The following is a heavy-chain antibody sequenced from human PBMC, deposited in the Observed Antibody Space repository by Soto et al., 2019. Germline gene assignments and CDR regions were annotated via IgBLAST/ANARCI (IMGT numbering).Heavy chain of an antibody. CDR2: IGSKGETYAT. J-gene: IGHJ4*02. V-gene: IGHV3-73*01. CDR3: TRDRPGPQHYFDY. Sequence: GGSLRLSCAASGFTFGASALQWVRQASGKGLEWLGRIGSKGETYATTYAASVKGRFTISRDDSKKTAYLQMNSLRAEDTAVYYCTRDRPGPQHYFDYWGQGNMVTVSS. D-gene: IGHD6-6*01. CDR1: GFTFGASA.